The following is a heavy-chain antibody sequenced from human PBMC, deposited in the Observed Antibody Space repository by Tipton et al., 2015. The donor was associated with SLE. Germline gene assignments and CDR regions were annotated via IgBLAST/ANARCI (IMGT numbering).Heavy chain of an antibody. CDR3: ARGGGSYYDY. Sequence: TLSLTCTVSGVSVSSGGYYWSWIRQHPGKGLEWIGRIYSSGSTIYNPSLKSRLTLSLDTSKNQFSLRVRSVTAADTAVYYCARGGGSYYDYWGQGTLVTVSS. CDR1: GVSVSSGGYY. D-gene: IGHD1-26*01. CDR2: IYSSGST. J-gene: IGHJ4*02. V-gene: IGHV4-61*02.